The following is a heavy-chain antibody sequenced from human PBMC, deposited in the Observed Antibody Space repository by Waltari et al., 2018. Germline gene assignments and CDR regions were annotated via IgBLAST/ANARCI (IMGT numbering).Heavy chain of an antibody. CDR1: GFPLGSFW. Sequence: EVQVVESGGGLVQPGGSLRLSCEASGFPLGSFWVYWVRQGPGKGLMYVSGLDADGTRTRYADSVRGRFTISRDNAKNAVYLQMTSLGNEDTALYYCARDWRNLGMDVWGQGTTVTVSS. CDR3: ARDWRNLGMDV. CDR2: LDADGTRT. D-gene: IGHD3-3*01. J-gene: IGHJ6*02. V-gene: IGHV3-74*01.